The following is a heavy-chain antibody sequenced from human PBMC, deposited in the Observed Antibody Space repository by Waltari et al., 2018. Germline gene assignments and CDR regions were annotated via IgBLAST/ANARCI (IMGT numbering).Heavy chain of an antibody. V-gene: IGHV3-30-3*01. CDR1: GFTFSSYA. D-gene: IGHD2-2*01. J-gene: IGHJ4*02. Sequence: QVQLVESGGGVVQPGRSLRLSCAASGFTFSSYAMHWVRQAPGKGLDWVAVISYDGSNKYYADSVKGRFTISRDNSKNTLYLQMNSLRAEDTAVYYCARGADVVVPAAIPPFDYWGQGTLVTVSS. CDR2: ISYDGSNK. CDR3: ARGADVVVPAAIPPFDY.